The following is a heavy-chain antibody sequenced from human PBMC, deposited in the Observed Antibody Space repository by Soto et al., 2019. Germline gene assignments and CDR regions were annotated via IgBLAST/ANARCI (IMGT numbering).Heavy chain of an antibody. CDR2: INPSGGST. Sequence: ASVKVSCKASGYTFTSYYMHWVRQAPGQGLEWMGIINPSGGSTSYAQKFQGRVTMTRDTSTSTVYMELSSLRSEDTAVYYCARETDYYGSGSYYIYYYYYYGMDVWGQGTTVTVSS. CDR1: GYTFTSYY. D-gene: IGHD3-10*01. V-gene: IGHV1-46*01. CDR3: ARETDYYGSGSYYIYYYYYYGMDV. J-gene: IGHJ6*02.